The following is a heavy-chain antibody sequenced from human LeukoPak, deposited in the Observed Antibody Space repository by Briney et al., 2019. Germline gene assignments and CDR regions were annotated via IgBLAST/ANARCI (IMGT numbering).Heavy chain of an antibody. CDR1: GGSISSYY. Sequence: PSQTLSLTCTVSGGSISSYYWSWIRQPPGKGLEWIGYIYYSGSTNYNPSLKSRVTISVDTSKNQFSLKLSSVTAADTAVYYCARDRSGPFDYWGQGTLVTVSS. J-gene: IGHJ4*02. CDR2: IYYSGST. CDR3: ARDRSGPFDY. V-gene: IGHV4-59*01. D-gene: IGHD3-16*02.